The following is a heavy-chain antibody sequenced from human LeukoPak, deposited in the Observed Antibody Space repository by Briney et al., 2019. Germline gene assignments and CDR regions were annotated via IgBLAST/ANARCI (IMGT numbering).Heavy chain of an antibody. D-gene: IGHD3-3*01. CDR1: GFAFSSYA. Sequence: GGSLRLSCAASGFAFSSYAMSWVRQAPGKGLEWVSAISGSGGSTYYADSVKGRFTISRDNSKNTLYLQMNSLRAEDTAVYYCAKDHYDFWSGYLNYWGQGTLVTVSS. J-gene: IGHJ4*02. CDR2: ISGSGGST. CDR3: AKDHYDFWSGYLNY. V-gene: IGHV3-23*01.